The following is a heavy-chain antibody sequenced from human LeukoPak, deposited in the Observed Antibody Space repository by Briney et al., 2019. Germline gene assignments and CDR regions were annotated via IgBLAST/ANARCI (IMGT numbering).Heavy chain of an antibody. D-gene: IGHD6-25*01. CDR3: ATLRSSGWPHVKTS. CDR2: IYDNEYT. Sequence: PSETLSLTCTVSGGSIRNDNHYWSWIRQPPGRGLEWVASIYDNEYTYYSSSLKSRLTISVDTSENQFSLKLNSVTAADAAVYYCATLRSSGWPHVKTSWGKGTLVTVSS. CDR1: GGSIRNDNHY. V-gene: IGHV4-39*01. J-gene: IGHJ5*02.